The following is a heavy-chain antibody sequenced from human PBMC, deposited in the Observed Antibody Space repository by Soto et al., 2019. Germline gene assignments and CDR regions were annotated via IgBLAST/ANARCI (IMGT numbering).Heavy chain of an antibody. Sequence: PSETLSLTCTVSGGSISSSSYYWGWIRQPPGKGLEWIGSIYYSGSTYYNPSLKSRVTISVDTSKNQFSLKLSSVTAADTAVYYCARGLRYFDWPHQGAAFNICGQGTMFTVS. CDR1: GGSISSSSYY. V-gene: IGHV4-39*01. CDR2: IYYSGST. D-gene: IGHD3-9*01. J-gene: IGHJ3*02. CDR3: ARGLRYFDWPHQGAAFNI.